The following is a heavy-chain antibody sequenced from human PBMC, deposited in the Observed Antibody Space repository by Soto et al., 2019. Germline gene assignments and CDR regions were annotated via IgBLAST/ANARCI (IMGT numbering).Heavy chain of an antibody. CDR3: ARKGSGDYALDY. CDR1: GFSLSTSGVG. J-gene: IGHJ4*02. CDR2: IYWDDVK. Sequence: QITLKESGPTLVKPTQTLTLTCTLSGFSLSTSGVGGGWIRQSPGKALEWLAVIYWDDVKHYSPSLERRLTITKDTSESEVVLTMTNMDPVDTATYYCARKGSGDYALDYWGQGILVTVSS. V-gene: IGHV2-5*02. D-gene: IGHD4-17*01.